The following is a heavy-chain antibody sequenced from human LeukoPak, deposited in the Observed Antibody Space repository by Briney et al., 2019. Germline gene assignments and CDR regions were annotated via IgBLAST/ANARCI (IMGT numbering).Heavy chain of an antibody. D-gene: IGHD3-22*01. Sequence: PGGSLRLSCAASGFTLSDYGMHWVRQAPGKGLEWVTFIRYDGSVKYYADSVKGRFTISRDNSKKTLYLQMNSLRVEDTAVYYCAKVPGYDSTAGDGYWGQGALVTVSS. CDR2: IRYDGSVK. V-gene: IGHV3-30*02. CDR3: AKVPGYDSTAGDGY. CDR1: GFTLSDYG. J-gene: IGHJ4*02.